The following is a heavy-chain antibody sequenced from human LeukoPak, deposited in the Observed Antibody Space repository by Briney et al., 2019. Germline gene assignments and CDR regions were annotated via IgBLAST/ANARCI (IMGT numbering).Heavy chain of an antibody. CDR1: GFTFSSYV. J-gene: IGHJ4*02. CDR2: IGGGGGST. CDR3: AKVRWIGLFYFDY. V-gene: IGHV3-23*01. D-gene: IGHD3-16*01. Sequence: GGSLRLSCATSGFTFSSYVMSWVRQAPGKGLEWVSTIGGGGGSTYYADSVKGRFTISRDNSKNTLYLQVNSLRDDDTAVYYCAKVRWIGLFYFDYWGQGTLVTVSS.